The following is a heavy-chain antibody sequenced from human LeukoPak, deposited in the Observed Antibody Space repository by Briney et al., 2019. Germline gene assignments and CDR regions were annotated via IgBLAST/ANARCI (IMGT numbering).Heavy chain of an antibody. Sequence: SETLSLTCSVSGGSISSSSDYWGWIRQPPGKGLEWIGSISYTGSTYYNSSLKSRVTISVDTSKNQFSLKLSSVTAADTAVYYCARARRHSGLPLISPKYYFDYWGQGTLVTVSS. V-gene: IGHV4-39*07. D-gene: IGHD5-12*01. CDR1: GGSISSSSDY. J-gene: IGHJ4*02. CDR3: ARARRHSGLPLISPKYYFDY. CDR2: ISYTGST.